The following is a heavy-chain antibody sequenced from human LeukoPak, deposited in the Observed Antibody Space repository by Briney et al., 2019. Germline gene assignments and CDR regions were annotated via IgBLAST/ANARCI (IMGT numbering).Heavy chain of an antibody. CDR1: GGTFSSYA. Sequence: ASVKVSCKASGGTFSSYAISWVRQAPGQGLEWMGGIIPIFGTANYAQKFQGGVTITADESTSTAYMELSSLRSEDTAVYYCARRERTNLDQNWFDPWGQGTLVTVSS. CDR2: IIPIFGTA. CDR3: ARRERTNLDQNWFDP. J-gene: IGHJ5*02. V-gene: IGHV1-69*01.